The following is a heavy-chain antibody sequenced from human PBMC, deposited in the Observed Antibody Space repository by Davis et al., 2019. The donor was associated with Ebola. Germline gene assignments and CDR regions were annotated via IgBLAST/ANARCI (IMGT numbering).Heavy chain of an antibody. CDR3: VRDPALVVTGGGWFFGL. CDR2: IWYDGSNN. D-gene: IGHD2-21*02. CDR1: GFTFSSSG. Sequence: GESLKISCAASGFTFSSSGMPWVRQAPGKGLAWVAVIWYDGSNNYYADSVKGRFTISRDNSKNTLYLQMNSLRAEDTAVYYCVRDPALVVTGGGWFFGLWGRGTLVTVSS. J-gene: IGHJ2*01. V-gene: IGHV3-33*01.